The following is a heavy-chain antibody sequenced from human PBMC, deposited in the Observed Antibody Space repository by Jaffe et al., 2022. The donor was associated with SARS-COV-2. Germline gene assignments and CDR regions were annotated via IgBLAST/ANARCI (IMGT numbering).Heavy chain of an antibody. D-gene: IGHD1-26*01. CDR1: GYTFTSHY. Sequence: QVQLVQSGAVVKMPGVSVTFSCKASGYTFTSHYIHWVRQAPGQGLEWMGIINPTAGITRFAQKLQGRVTMTRDTSTSTVYMELSSLISEDTAVYYCAREFRRDSGRYRWFDPWGQGTLVTVSS. J-gene: IGHJ5*02. CDR3: AREFRRDSGRYRWFDP. CDR2: INPTAGIT. V-gene: IGHV1-46*04.